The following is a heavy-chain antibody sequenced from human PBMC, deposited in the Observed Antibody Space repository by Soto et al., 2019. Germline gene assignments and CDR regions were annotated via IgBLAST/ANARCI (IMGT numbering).Heavy chain of an antibody. CDR2: IIPIFGTA. D-gene: IGHD1-26*01. CDR3: ASDGGRHSGGIDY. Sequence: QVQLVQSGAEVKKPGSSVKVSCKASGGTFSSYAINWVRQAPGQGLEWMGGIIPIFGTANYAQKFQGRVTVTWDQSTSPAYIELSSRRSEATAVYYCASDGGRHSGGIDYWGQGTLVTVSS. CDR1: GGTFSSYA. V-gene: IGHV1-69*01. J-gene: IGHJ4*02.